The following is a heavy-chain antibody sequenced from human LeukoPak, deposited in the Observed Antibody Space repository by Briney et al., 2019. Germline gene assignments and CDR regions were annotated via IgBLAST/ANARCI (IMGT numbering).Heavy chain of an antibody. D-gene: IGHD6-13*01. CDR2: INHSGST. Sequence: SETLFLTCAVYGGSFSGYYWSWIRQPPGKGLEWIGEINHSGSTNYNPSLKSRVTISVDTSKNQFSLKLSAVTAADTAVYYCARGSSPPRYSSSPTGFDYWAKRSASRYSSSPTGFDYWGQGTLVTVSS. CDR1: GGSFSGYY. J-gene: IGHJ4*02. CDR3: ARGSSPPRYSSSPTGFDYWAKRSASRYSSSPTGFDY. V-gene: IGHV4-34*01.